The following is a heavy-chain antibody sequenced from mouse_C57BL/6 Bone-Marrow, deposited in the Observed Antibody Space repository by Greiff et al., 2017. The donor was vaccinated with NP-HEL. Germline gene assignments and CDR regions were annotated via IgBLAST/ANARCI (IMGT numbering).Heavy chain of an antibody. J-gene: IGHJ1*03. V-gene: IGHV2-9-1*01. Sequence: VKLVESGPGLVAPSQSLSITCTVSGFSLTSYAISWVRQPPGKGLEWLGVIWTGGGTNYNSALKSRLSISKDNSKSQVFLKMNSLQTDDTATYYCARKEDDGYPSYWYFDVWGTGTTVTVSS. CDR1: GFSLTSYA. CDR3: ARKEDDGYPSYWYFDV. D-gene: IGHD2-3*01. CDR2: IWTGGGT.